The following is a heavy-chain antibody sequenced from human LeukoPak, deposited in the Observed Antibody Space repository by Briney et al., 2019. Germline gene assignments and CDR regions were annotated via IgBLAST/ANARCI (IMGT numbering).Heavy chain of an antibody. CDR3: ARGARPNGYSSEDNFDY. J-gene: IGHJ4*02. D-gene: IGHD6-19*01. CDR2: INPSGGST. V-gene: IGHV1-46*01. Sequence: ASVKVSCKASGYTFTSYYMHWVRQAPGQGLEWMGIINPSGGSTSYAQKFQGRVTMTRDTSTSTVYMELSSLRSEDTAVYYCARGARPNGYSSEDNFDYWGQGTLVTVSS. CDR1: GYTFTSYY.